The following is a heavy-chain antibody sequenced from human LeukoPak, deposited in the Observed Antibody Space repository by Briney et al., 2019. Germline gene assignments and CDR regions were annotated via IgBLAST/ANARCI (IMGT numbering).Heavy chain of an antibody. CDR1: GFTFSSYS. D-gene: IGHD2-15*01. Sequence: GGSLRLSCAASGFTFSSYSMNWVRQAPGKGLEWVSSISSSSNYISYADSVKGRFTISRDNAKNSLYLQMNSLRAEDTAVYYCAISSGGSCYQWGQGTLDTVSS. V-gene: IGHV3-21*01. CDR3: AISSGGSCYQ. CDR2: ISSSSNYI. J-gene: IGHJ4*02.